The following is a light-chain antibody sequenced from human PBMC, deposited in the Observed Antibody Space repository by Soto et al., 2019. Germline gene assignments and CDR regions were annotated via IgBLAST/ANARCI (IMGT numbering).Light chain of an antibody. CDR1: QGVNRRC. CDR3: QLSTNWPPS. CDR2: EAS. Sequence: VALSLSPEARSTLSCMTSQGVNRRCRAGYRVKPGTAPRLIIYEASSRATGIPDRFSGGGSGTDFTLTVISLQSEDIVVYFSQLSTNWPPSFGQGASLDIK. J-gene: IGKJ5*01. V-gene: IGKV3D-20*02.